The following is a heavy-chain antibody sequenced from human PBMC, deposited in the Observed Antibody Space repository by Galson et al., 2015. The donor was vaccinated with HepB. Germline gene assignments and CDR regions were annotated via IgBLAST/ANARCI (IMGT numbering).Heavy chain of an antibody. D-gene: IGHD6-19*01. J-gene: IGHJ2*01. CDR1: GFTFSSYS. CDR3: AREISGWYPAGGF. Sequence: SLRLSCAASGFTFSSYSMHWVRQAPGKGLEWVSSIRSSSSYIYYADSVKGRFTISSDNAQNSLYLQMNSLRAEDTAVYYCAREISGWYPAGGFWGRGTLVTVSS. CDR2: IRSSSSYI. V-gene: IGHV3-21*01.